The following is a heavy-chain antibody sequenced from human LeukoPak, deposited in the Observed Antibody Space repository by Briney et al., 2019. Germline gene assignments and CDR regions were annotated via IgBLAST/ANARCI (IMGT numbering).Heavy chain of an antibody. Sequence: SETLSLTCTVSGGSISSYYWGWIRQPPGKGLEWIGYIYYSGSTNYNPSPKSRVTISVDTSKNQFSLKLSSVTAADTAVYYCARTYGSGSLKLDYWGQGTLVTVSS. CDR2: IYYSGST. CDR1: GGSISSYY. V-gene: IGHV4-59*01. D-gene: IGHD3-10*01. CDR3: ARTYGSGSLKLDY. J-gene: IGHJ4*02.